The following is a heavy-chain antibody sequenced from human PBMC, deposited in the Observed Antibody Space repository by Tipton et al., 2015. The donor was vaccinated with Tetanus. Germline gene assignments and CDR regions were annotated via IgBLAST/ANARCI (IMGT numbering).Heavy chain of an antibody. CDR2: INPNSGGT. D-gene: IGHD3-10*01. J-gene: IGHJ4*02. CDR3: ISRGFTFTN. Sequence: QLVQSGAEVKKPGASVRVSCKASGYTFIGHYMHWVRQAPGQGLEWMGWINPNSGGTNYAQKFQGRVTMTRDTSFSTAYMGLSSLTSDDTAVYYCISRGFTFTNWGQGTLVIVSS. V-gene: IGHV1-2*02. CDR1: GYTFIGHY.